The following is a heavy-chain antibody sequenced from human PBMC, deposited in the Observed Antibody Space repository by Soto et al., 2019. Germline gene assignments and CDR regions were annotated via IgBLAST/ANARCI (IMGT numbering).Heavy chain of an antibody. Sequence: EVQLLESGGGLVQPGGSLRLSCAASGFIFSNYVLSWVRQAPGRGVEWGSGISGTGGSTYYADSVKGRFTSSRDNSNSRLDVQMNRRRVEITAGYYCREDGDRGRGPAYWGQGTRVTVSS. CDR2: ISGTGGST. D-gene: IGHD3-10*01. V-gene: IGHV3-23*01. J-gene: IGHJ4*02. CDR3: REDGDRGRGPAY. CDR1: GFIFSNYV.